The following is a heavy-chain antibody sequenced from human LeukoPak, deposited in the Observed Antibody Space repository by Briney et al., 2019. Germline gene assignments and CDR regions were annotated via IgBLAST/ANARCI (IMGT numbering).Heavy chain of an antibody. Sequence: GGSLSLSCAASGFNFDDYGMHLVRQVPANSLEGVSGICWNGGTIGYEDCVKGQFTLSRDNAKTSLFLQMNRLRAEDTALYYCAKDVRVYGSGTYYPLGYWGQGTLVTVSS. V-gene: IGHV3-9*01. CDR2: ICWNGGTI. CDR3: AKDVRVYGSGTYYPLGY. J-gene: IGHJ4*02. CDR1: GFNFDDYG. D-gene: IGHD3-10*01.